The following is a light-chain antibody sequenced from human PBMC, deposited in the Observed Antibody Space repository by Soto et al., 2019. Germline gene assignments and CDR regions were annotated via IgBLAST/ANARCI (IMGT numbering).Light chain of an antibody. CDR2: KAS. CDR1: QSISTW. CDR3: QQYNGYPHT. J-gene: IGKJ2*01. Sequence: DIQMTQSPSTLSASVGDRVTITCRASQSISTWLAWYQQKPGKAPKLLIYKASSLRNGAPSRFSGSGSGTEFTLTIYSLQPDDFASYYCQQYNGYPHTVCQGTKLEIK. V-gene: IGKV1-5*03.